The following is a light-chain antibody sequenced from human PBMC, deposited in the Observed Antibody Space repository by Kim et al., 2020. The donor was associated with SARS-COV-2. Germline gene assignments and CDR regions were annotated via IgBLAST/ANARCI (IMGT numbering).Light chain of an antibody. CDR3: QQTYRASRT. Sequence: ASVGDRVTITCRASQDISRYINWYQQKPGKAPKLLIYTASSLQSGVPSRFTGSGSETDFTLTISSLQPEDFATYYCQQTYRASRTFGQGTKVDIK. J-gene: IGKJ1*01. CDR1: QDISRY. CDR2: TAS. V-gene: IGKV1-39*01.